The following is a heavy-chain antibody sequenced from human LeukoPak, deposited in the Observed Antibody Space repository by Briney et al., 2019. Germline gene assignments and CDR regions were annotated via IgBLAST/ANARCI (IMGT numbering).Heavy chain of an antibody. Sequence: GGSLRLSCAASGITLRTYWMSWVRQAPGKGLEWVANIKQDGSEKYYVDSVKGRFTISRDNAKNSLYLQMNSLRVEDTAVYYCAGDAYYHDSSGYCIFDYWGQGTLVTVSS. J-gene: IGHJ4*02. V-gene: IGHV3-7*01. CDR2: IKQDGSEK. D-gene: IGHD3-22*01. CDR3: AGDAYYHDSSGYCIFDY. CDR1: GITLRTYW.